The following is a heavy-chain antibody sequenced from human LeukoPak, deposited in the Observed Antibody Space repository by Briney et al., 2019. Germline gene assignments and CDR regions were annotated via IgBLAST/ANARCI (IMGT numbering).Heavy chain of an antibody. CDR3: ASNIVATIWRRYYFDY. Sequence: SVKVSCKASGGTFSSYAISWVRQAPGQGLGRMGGIIPIFGTANYAQKFQGRVTITTDESTSTAYMELSSLRSEDTAVYYCASNIVATIWRRYYFDYWGQGTLVTVSS. D-gene: IGHD5-12*01. CDR1: GGTFSSYA. V-gene: IGHV1-69*05. J-gene: IGHJ4*02. CDR2: IIPIFGTA.